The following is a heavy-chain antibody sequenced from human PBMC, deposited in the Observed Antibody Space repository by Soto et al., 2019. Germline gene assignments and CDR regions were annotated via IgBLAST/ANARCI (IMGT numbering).Heavy chain of an antibody. CDR3: ASSPAYGDSDYFDY. V-gene: IGHV1-69*02. CDR2: IIPILGIA. CDR1: GGTFSSYT. Sequence: GASVKVSCKASGGTFSSYTISWVRQAPGQGLEWMGRIIPILGIANYAQKFQGRVTITADKSTSTAYMELSSLRSEDTAVYYCASSPAYGDSDYFDYWGQGTLVTVSS. J-gene: IGHJ4*02. D-gene: IGHD4-17*01.